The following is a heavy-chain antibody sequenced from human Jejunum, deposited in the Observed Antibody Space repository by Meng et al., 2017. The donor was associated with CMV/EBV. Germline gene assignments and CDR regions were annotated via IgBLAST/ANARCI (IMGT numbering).Heavy chain of an antibody. J-gene: IGHJ4*02. V-gene: IGHV3-7*01. CDR2: IKEDGRER. CDR3: AKSGRADSSNYYYFDN. D-gene: IGHD3-22*01. CDR1: TRSSRW. Sequence: TRSSRWMSWVRQPPGKGLEWVANIKEDGRERYYVDSVTGRFTISRDNARHSLYLQMSSLRAQDTAVYYCAKSGRADSSNYYYFDNWGQGTLVTVSS.